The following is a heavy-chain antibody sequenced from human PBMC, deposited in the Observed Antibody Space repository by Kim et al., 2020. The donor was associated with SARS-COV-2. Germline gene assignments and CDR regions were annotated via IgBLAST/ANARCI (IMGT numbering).Heavy chain of an antibody. Sequence: GGSLRLSCAASGFTFSDYYMSWIRQAPGKGLEWVSYISSSSSYTNYADSVTGRFTISRDNAKNSLYLQMNSLRAEDTAVYYCARESFRGPDFWSGYHREYYYYGMDVWGQGTTVTVSS. V-gene: IGHV3-11*06. J-gene: IGHJ6*02. D-gene: IGHD3-3*01. CDR2: ISSSSSYT. CDR1: GFTFSDYY. CDR3: ARESFRGPDFWSGYHREYYYYGMDV.